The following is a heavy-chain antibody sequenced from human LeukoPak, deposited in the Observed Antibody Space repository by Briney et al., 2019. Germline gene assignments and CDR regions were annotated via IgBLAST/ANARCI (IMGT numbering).Heavy chain of an antibody. Sequence: ASVKVSCKASGFTFTNYYMRCVRQAPGQGLEWMGLISPTGSSTNYAQKFRGRVTMTRDTSTTTVYMELSSLRSEDTAVYYCAREESGGYFDYWGQGTLVTVSS. V-gene: IGHV1-46*01. CDR2: ISPTGSST. CDR1: GFTFTNYY. CDR3: AREESGGYFDY. J-gene: IGHJ4*02. D-gene: IGHD2-8*02.